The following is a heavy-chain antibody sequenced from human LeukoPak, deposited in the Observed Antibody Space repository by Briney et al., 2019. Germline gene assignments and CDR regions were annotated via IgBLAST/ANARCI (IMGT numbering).Heavy chain of an antibody. CDR1: GGSIYSHH. CDR3: ARGSNWFDP. V-gene: IGHV4-59*11. J-gene: IGHJ5*02. CDR2: IFYTGST. Sequence: PSETLSLTCTVSGGSIYSHHWSWIRQPPGKGQEWIGYIFYTGSTNYNPSLNSRVTISVDTLKNQFSLKPISVTAADTAVYYCARGSNWFDPWGQGTLVTVSS.